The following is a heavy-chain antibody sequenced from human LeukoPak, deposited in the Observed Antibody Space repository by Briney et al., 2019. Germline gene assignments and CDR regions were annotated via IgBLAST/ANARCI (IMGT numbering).Heavy chain of an antibody. CDR1: GFTFSSYQ. V-gene: IGHV3-48*03. J-gene: IGHJ4*02. D-gene: IGHD4-23*01. CDR2: ISSSGGTI. Sequence: PGGSLRLSCAASGFTFSSYQMNWVRQAPGKGLEWVSYISSSGGTIYYADSVKGRFTISRDNAKNSLYLQMNSLRAEDTAVYYCAKLVTHFDYWGQGTLVTVSS. CDR3: AKLVTHFDY.